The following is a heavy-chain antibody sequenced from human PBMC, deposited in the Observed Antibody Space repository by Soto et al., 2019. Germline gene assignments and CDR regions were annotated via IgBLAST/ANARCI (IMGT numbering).Heavy chain of an antibody. CDR1: GYTFTGHY. V-gene: IGHV1-2*04. D-gene: IGHD3-16*02. CDR2: INPNSGGT. CDR3: AWGWIWVRYRYTGYDAFDI. Sequence: ASVKVSCKASGYTFTGHYMHWVRQAPGQGLEWMGWINPNSGGTNYAQKFQGWVTMTRDTPISTAYMDLSRLRSDDTAVYYCAWGWIWVRYRYTGYDAFDIWGQGTMDTVSS. J-gene: IGHJ3*02.